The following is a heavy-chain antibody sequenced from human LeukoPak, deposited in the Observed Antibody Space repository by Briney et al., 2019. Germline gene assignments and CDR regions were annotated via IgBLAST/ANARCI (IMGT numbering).Heavy chain of an antibody. J-gene: IGHJ5*02. V-gene: IGHV1-2*02. Sequence: ASVEVSCKASGYTFTGYYMHWVRQAPGQGLEWMGWINPNSGGTNYAQKFQGRVTMTRDTSISTAYMGLSRLRSDDTAVYYCARGPLTLGYCSSTSCSRIDPWGQGTLVTVSS. CDR1: GYTFTGYY. CDR2: INPNSGGT. CDR3: ARGPLTLGYCSSTSCSRIDP. D-gene: IGHD2-2*01.